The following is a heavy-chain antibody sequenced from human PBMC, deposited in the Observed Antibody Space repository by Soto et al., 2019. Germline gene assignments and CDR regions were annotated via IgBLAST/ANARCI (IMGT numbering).Heavy chain of an antibody. CDR2: ILPVFGTT. CDR1: GDTSSNYG. Sequence: SVKVSCKASGDTSSNYGVSWVRQAPGQGLEWMGGILPVFGTTTYARNFQGRITITADKSTSTVYMEVTSLRSDDTAVYFCARTITMVRGAAVGYWGQGTLVTVSS. J-gene: IGHJ4*02. CDR3: ARTITMVRGAAVGY. V-gene: IGHV1-69*06. D-gene: IGHD3-10*01.